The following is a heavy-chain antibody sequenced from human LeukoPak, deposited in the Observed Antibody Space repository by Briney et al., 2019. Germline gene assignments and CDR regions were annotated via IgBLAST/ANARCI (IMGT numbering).Heavy chain of an antibody. Sequence: PSQTLSLTCTVSGGSISSGGYYWSWIRQHPGKGLEWIGHIYYSGSTYYNPSLKSRVTISVDTSKNQFSLKLSSVTAADTAVYYCARDQSYYVDYFDYWGQGTLVTVSS. V-gene: IGHV4-31*03. CDR3: ARDQSYYVDYFDY. J-gene: IGHJ4*02. D-gene: IGHD1-26*01. CDR2: IYYSGST. CDR1: GGSISSGGYY.